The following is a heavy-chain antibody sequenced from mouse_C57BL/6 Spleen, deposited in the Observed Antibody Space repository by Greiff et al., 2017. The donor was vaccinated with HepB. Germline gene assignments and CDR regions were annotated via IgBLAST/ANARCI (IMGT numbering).Heavy chain of an antibody. V-gene: IGHV1-59*01. D-gene: IGHD1-1*01. Sequence: QVQLQQPGAELVRPGTSVKLSCKASGYTFTSYWMHWVKQRPGQGLEWIGVIDPSDSYTNYNQKFKGKATLTVDTSSSTAYMQLSSLTSEDSAVYYCARGLLRPYYFDYWGQGTTRTVSS. J-gene: IGHJ2*01. CDR2: IDPSDSYT. CDR3: ARGLLRPYYFDY. CDR1: GYTFTSYW.